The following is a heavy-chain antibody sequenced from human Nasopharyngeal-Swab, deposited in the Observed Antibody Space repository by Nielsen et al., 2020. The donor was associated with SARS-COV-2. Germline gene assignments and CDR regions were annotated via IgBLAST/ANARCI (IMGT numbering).Heavy chain of an antibody. J-gene: IGHJ3*01. CDR1: GFSFSDYH. V-gene: IGHV3-72*01. Sequence: GESLKISCAASGFSFSDYHMDWVRQAPGKGLEWVGRIRSKANSHTTDYAASVKGRFLVSRDDSTNSLYLQMKSLETEDTAVYYRARGRDSFNLWGQGTMVTVSS. CDR2: IRSKANSHTT. CDR3: ARGRDSFNL.